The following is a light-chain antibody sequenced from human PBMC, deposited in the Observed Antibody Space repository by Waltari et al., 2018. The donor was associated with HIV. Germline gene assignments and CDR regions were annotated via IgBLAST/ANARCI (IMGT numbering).Light chain of an antibody. V-gene: IGLV1-44*01. Sequence: QSVLTQPPSASGTPGQRVTISCSVSSSNIGSNTANWYQQLPGTAPKLLIYSYNQRPSGVPDRFSGSKSGTSASLAISGLQSEDEAHYYCASWDDSLNGYVFGTGTKVTVL. CDR2: SYN. CDR3: ASWDDSLNGYV. J-gene: IGLJ1*01. CDR1: SSNIGSNT.